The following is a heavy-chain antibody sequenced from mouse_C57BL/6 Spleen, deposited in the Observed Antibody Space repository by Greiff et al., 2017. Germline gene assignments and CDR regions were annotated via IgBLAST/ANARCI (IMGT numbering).Heavy chain of an antibody. CDR1: GYSFTGYY. CDR2: INPSTGGT. Sequence: VQLQQSGPELVKPGASVKISCKASGYSFTGYYMNWVKQSPEKSLEWIGEINPSTGGTTYNQKFKAKATLTVDKSSSTAYIQLKSLTSEDSAVYYCARGWDVDYAMDYWGQGTSVTVSS. V-gene: IGHV1-42*01. CDR3: ARGWDVDYAMDY. J-gene: IGHJ4*01. D-gene: IGHD4-1*01.